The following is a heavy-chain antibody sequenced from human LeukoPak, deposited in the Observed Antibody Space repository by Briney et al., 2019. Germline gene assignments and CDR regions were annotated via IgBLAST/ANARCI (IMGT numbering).Heavy chain of an antibody. Sequence: GGSLRLSCAVSEFSIRSSWVSWVRQTPGKGLEWVVDMNEDGSGTYYVDSVKGRFTVSRDNAKNSLYLQMSSLRAEDTAVYYCARDPVWGAIDYWGQGTLVTVSS. CDR1: EFSIRSSW. J-gene: IGHJ4*02. CDR3: ARDPVWGAIDY. CDR2: MNEDGSGT. D-gene: IGHD7-27*01. V-gene: IGHV3-7*01.